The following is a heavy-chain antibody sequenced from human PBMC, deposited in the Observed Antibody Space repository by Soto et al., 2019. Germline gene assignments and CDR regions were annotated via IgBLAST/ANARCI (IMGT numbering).Heavy chain of an antibody. CDR3: TRGNVDYATHPPYHYGMDV. CDR2: ISASIITT. Sequence: GGSLRLSCEASGFIFSNYSMNWVRQAPGKGLEWVSFISASIITTYYTDSVKGRFTISRDNAKNSLYLQINSLRDEDTAVYYCTRGNVDYATHPPYHYGMDVWGQGTTVTVSS. J-gene: IGHJ6*02. V-gene: IGHV3-48*02. CDR1: GFIFSNYS. D-gene: IGHD4-17*01.